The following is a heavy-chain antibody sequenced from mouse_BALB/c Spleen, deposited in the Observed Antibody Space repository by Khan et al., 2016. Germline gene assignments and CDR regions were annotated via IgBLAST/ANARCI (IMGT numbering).Heavy chain of an antibody. Sequence: EVQLLETGGGLVQPGGSRGLSCEGSGFTFSGFWMSWVRQTPGKTLEWIGDINSDGSAINYAPSIKDRFTIFRDNDKSTLYLQMSNVRSEDTATYFCMRYDGYYWYFDVWGAGTTLTVSS. D-gene: IGHD2-3*01. J-gene: IGHJ1*01. CDR3: MRYDGYYWYFDV. CDR1: GFTFSGFW. V-gene: IGHV11-2*02. CDR2: INSDGSAI.